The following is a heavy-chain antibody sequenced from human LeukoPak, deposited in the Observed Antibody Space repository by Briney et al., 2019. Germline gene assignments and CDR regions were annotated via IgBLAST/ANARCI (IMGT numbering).Heavy chain of an antibody. D-gene: IGHD1-26*01. CDR1: GFTFRSYS. Sequence: GGSLRLSCAASGFTFRSYSMNWVRQVPGRGLEWVAYISSSGSTKYYAHSVKGRFTISRDNAKNSLYLQMNSLRGDDTAVFYCARRDSGNSSYYYYMDVWGKGTPVTVSS. CDR3: ARRDSGNSSYYYYMDV. J-gene: IGHJ6*03. V-gene: IGHV3-48*04. CDR2: ISSSGSTK.